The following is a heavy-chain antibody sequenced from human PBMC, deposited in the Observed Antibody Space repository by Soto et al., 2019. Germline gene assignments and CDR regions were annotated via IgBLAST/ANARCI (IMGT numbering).Heavy chain of an antibody. D-gene: IGHD1-1*01. Sequence: QVQLVQSGAEVKKPGASVKVSCKASGYTFTGYYMHWVRQAPGQGLEWMGWINPYSGGTNYAQKFQGRVTMTRDTSISTAYMELSSLRSDDAAVYYCARDVLGGNNWFDPWGQGTLVTVSS. CDR1: GYTFTGYY. J-gene: IGHJ5*02. CDR2: INPYSGGT. CDR3: ARDVLGGNNWFDP. V-gene: IGHV1-2*02.